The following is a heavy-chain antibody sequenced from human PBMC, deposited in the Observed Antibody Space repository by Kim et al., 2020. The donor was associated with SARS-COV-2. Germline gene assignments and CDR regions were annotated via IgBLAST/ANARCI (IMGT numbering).Heavy chain of an antibody. D-gene: IGHD6-13*01. CDR1: GGSFSGYY. CDR2: INHSGST. Sequence: SETLSLTCAVYGGSFSGYYWSWICQPPGKGLEWIGEINHSGSTNYNPSLKSRVTISVDTSKNQFSLKMSSVTAADTDVYYCARAGRSSWYYFDYWGQGTLVTVSS. CDR3: ARAGRSSWYYFDY. J-gene: IGHJ4*02. V-gene: IGHV4-34*01.